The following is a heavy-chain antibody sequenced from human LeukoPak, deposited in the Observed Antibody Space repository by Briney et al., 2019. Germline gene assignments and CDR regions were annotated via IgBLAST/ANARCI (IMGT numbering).Heavy chain of an antibody. J-gene: IGHJ4*02. V-gene: IGHV3-66*01. D-gene: IGHD1-20*01. CDR2: IYSDGGT. CDR3: ARDITGPLY. CDR1: GFTVSSNY. Sequence: GGSLRLSCAASGFTVSSNYMSWVRQAPGKGLEWVSIIYSDGGTYYADSVKGRFTISRDTSKNTLYLQMNSLSAEDTAVYYCARDITGPLYSGQGTLVTVSS.